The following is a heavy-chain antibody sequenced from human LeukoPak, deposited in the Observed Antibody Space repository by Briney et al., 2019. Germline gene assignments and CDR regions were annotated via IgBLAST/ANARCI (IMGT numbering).Heavy chain of an antibody. CDR2: ISYDGSNK. Sequence: GGSLRLSCAASGFTFSSYAMHWVRQAPGKGLEWVAVISYDGSNKYYADSVKGRFTISRDNSKNTLYLQMNSLRAEDTAVYYCARDSPEGPAGYWGQGTLVTVSS. D-gene: IGHD3-10*01. V-gene: IGHV3-30-3*01. J-gene: IGHJ4*02. CDR3: ARDSPEGPAGY. CDR1: GFTFSSYA.